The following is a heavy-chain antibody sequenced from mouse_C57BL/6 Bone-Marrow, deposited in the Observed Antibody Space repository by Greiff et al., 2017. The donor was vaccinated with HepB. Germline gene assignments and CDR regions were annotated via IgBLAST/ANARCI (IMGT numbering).Heavy chain of an antibody. D-gene: IGHD2-3*01. Sequence: VKLLESGPGLVQPSQSLSITCTVSGFSLTSYGVHWVRQSPGKGLEWLGVIWRGGSTDYNAAFMSRLSITKDNSKSQVFFKMNSLQADDTAIYYCAKRGGLLGDWYFDVWGTGTTVTVSS. V-gene: IGHV2-5*01. CDR2: IWRGGST. CDR1: GFSLTSYG. CDR3: AKRGGLLGDWYFDV. J-gene: IGHJ1*03.